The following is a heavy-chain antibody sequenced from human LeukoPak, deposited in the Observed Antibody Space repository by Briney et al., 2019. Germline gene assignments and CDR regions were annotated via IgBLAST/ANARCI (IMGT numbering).Heavy chain of an antibody. CDR2: IIPIFGTA. Sequence: GASVKVSCTASGGTFSSYAISWVRQAPGQGLEWMGGIIPIFGTANYAQKFQGRVTITADESTSTAYMELSSLRSEDTAVYYCARGGSQAYWFDPWGQGTLVTVSS. V-gene: IGHV1-69*13. CDR3: ARGGSQAYWFDP. D-gene: IGHD1-26*01. J-gene: IGHJ5*02. CDR1: GGTFSSYA.